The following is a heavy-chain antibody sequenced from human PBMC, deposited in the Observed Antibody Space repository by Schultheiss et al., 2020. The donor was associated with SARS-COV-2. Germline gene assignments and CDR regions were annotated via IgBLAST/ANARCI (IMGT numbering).Heavy chain of an antibody. V-gene: IGHV3-7*01. J-gene: IGHJ3*02. Sequence: GGSLRLSCAASGFTFSSYAMSWVRQAPGKGLEWVANIKQDGSEKYYVDSVKGRFTISRDNSKNTLYLQMNSLRAEDTAVYYCARAGDFWSGPDAFDIWGQGTMVTVSS. CDR1: GFTFSSYA. CDR3: ARAGDFWSGPDAFDI. CDR2: IKQDGSEK. D-gene: IGHD3-3*01.